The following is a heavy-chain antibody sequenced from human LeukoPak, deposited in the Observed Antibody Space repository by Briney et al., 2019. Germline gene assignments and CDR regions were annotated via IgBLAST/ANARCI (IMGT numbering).Heavy chain of an antibody. CDR2: IIPIFGTA. CDR3: ARAGNYYGSGSFFDY. D-gene: IGHD3-10*01. CDR1: GGTFSSYA. Sequence: SVKVSCKASGGTFSSYAISWVRQAPGQGLEWMGGIIPIFGTANYAQKFQGRVTITADESTSTAYMELSSLRSEDTAVYYCARAGNYYGSGSFFDYWGQGTLVTVSS. V-gene: IGHV1-69*01. J-gene: IGHJ4*02.